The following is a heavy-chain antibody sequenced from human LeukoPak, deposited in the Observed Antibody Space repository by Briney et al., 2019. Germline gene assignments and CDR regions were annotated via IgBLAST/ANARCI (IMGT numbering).Heavy chain of an antibody. J-gene: IGHJ4*02. CDR1: GGTFSSYD. V-gene: IGHV1-69*01. Sequence: VASVKVSCKASGGTFSSYDISWVRQAPGQGLEWMGGIIPIFGTANYAQKFQGRVTITADESTSTAYMELSSLRSEDTAVYYCARGGDSGYDGLHWGQGTLVTVSS. D-gene: IGHD5-12*01. CDR2: IIPIFGTA. CDR3: ARGGDSGYDGLH.